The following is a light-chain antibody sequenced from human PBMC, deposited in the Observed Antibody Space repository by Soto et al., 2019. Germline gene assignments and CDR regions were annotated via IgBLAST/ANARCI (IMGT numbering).Light chain of an antibody. CDR2: GGS. CDR1: QNIHSF. J-gene: IGKJ2*01. Sequence: DIQMTQSPSSLAASVGERVTITCRASQNIHSFLNWYQQKPGKAPQVLIYGGSALQSGVPSRFSGSGSGTDFTLTISSLQPEDFATYYCQQSYSTPCTFGQGTKLEIK. V-gene: IGKV1-39*01. CDR3: QQSYSTPCT.